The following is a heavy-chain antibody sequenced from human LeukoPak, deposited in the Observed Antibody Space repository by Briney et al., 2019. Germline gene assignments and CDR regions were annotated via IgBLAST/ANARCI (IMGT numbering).Heavy chain of an antibody. D-gene: IGHD4-17*01. J-gene: IGHJ6*03. V-gene: IGHV3-30*18. CDR2: ISYDGSNK. CDR3: AKDLAPKGDYVVEGYYYYYYMDV. CDR1: GFTFSSYG. Sequence: GGSLRLSCAASGFTFSSYGMHWVRQAPGKGLEWVAVISYDGSNKYYADSVKGRFTISRDNSKNTLYLQMNSLRAEDTAVYYCAKDLAPKGDYVVEGYYYYYYMDVWSKGTTVTVSS.